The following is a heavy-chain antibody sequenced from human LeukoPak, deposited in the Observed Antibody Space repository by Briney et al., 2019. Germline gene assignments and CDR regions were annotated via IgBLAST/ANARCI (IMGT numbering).Heavy chain of an antibody. J-gene: IGHJ6*03. V-gene: IGHV3-30-3*01. CDR3: AKDDFWSGPSYYMDV. D-gene: IGHD3-3*01. CDR2: ISYDGSNK. CDR1: GFTFSSYA. Sequence: PGGSLRLSCAASGFTFSSYAMHWVRQAPGKGLEWVAVISYDGSNKYYADSVKGRFTISRDNSKNTLYLQMNSLRAEDTAVYYCAKDDFWSGPSYYMDVWGKGTTVTVSS.